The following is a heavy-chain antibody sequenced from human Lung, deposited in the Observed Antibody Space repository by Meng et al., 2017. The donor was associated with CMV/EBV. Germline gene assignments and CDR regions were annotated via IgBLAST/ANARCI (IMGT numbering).Heavy chain of an antibody. CDR2: TYYRSKWYN. V-gene: IGHV6-1*01. J-gene: IGHJ5*02. CDR1: GDSVSSHSAA. Sequence: GDSVSSHSAAWNWIRQSPSRGLEWLGRTYYRSKWYNDYAVSVKSRITINPDTSKNQFSLQLNSVTPEDTAVYYCARVYSSSSPWFDPWGQGTLVTVSS. CDR3: ARVYSSSSPWFDP. D-gene: IGHD6-6*01.